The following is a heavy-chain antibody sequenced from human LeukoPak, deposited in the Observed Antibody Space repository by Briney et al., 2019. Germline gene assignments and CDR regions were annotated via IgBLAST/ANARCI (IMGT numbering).Heavy chain of an antibody. CDR3: ARVSHTYYDFWSGYYTDYGMDV. Sequence: GGSLRLSCAASGFTFSTHWMSWVRQAPGKGLEWVANIKQDGSEKYYVDSVKGRFTISRDNAKNSLYLQMNSLRAEDTAVYYCARVSHTYYDFWSGYYTDYGMDVWGQGTTVTVSS. V-gene: IGHV3-7*03. J-gene: IGHJ6*02. D-gene: IGHD3-3*01. CDR1: GFTFSTHW. CDR2: IKQDGSEK.